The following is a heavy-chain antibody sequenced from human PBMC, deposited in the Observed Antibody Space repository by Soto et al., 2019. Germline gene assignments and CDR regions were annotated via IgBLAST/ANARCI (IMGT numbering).Heavy chain of an antibody. V-gene: IGHV3-30-3*01. CDR3: ARDRVDIVATTYWYFDL. D-gene: IGHD5-12*01. CDR1: GFTFSSYA. Sequence: QVQLVESGGGVVQPGRSLRLSCAASGFTFSSYAMHWVRQAPGKGLEWVAVISYDGSNKYYADSVKGRFTISRDNSKNTRYLQMNSLRAEDTAVYYCARDRVDIVATTYWYFDLWGRGTLVTVSS. CDR2: ISYDGSNK. J-gene: IGHJ2*01.